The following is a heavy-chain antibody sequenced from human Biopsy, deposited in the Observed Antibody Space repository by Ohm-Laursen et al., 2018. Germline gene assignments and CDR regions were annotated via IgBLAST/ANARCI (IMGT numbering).Heavy chain of an antibody. V-gene: IGHV3-11*06. CDR1: GFSFSDYH. J-gene: IGHJ6*02. D-gene: IGHD3-10*01. Sequence: SLRLSCTATGFSFSDYHMRWICQAPGKGLEWVSSITSRTSSTYYADSVKGRVTISRDNANNSVSLQMNNLRVDDTAVYYCARWYGDLFYYYNGMDVWGQGTTVTVSS. CDR2: ITSRTSST. CDR3: ARWYGDLFYYYNGMDV.